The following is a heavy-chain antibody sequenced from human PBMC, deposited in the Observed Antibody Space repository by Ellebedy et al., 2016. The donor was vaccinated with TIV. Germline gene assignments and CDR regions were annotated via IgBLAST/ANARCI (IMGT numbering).Heavy chain of an antibody. J-gene: IGHJ4*02. V-gene: IGHV1-69*13. D-gene: IGHD5-24*01. CDR3: ARDISTEDGYGSGGDY. Sequence: SVKVSXKASRGTFSSYAISWVRQAPGQGLEWMGGIIPIFGTANYAQKFQGRVTITADESTSTAYMELSSLRSEDTAVYYCARDISTEDGYGSGGDYWGQGTLVTVSS. CDR2: IIPIFGTA. CDR1: RGTFSSYA.